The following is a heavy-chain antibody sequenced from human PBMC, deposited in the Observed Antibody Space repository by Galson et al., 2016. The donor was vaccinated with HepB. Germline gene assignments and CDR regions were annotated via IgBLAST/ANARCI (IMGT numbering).Heavy chain of an antibody. CDR1: GFTFSSYA. V-gene: IGHV3-23*01. J-gene: IGHJ4*02. CDR2: ISGGGST. Sequence: SLRLSCAASGFTFSSYAMSWVRQAPGKGLEWVSSISGGGSTHYADSVKGRLTIPRDNSKNTLYLQMNRLRAEDTAIYYCAKIYPFPDWGQGTLVTVSS. D-gene: IGHD3-16*02. CDR3: AKIYPFPD.